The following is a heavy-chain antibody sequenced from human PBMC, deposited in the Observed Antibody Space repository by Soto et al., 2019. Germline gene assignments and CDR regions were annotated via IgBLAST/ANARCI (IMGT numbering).Heavy chain of an antibody. CDR1: GYTFTNYY. CDR2: FNPRGGSA. CDR3: ARQGVVREHWFDP. Sequence: QVQLVQSGAEVKKPGVSVRVSCKASGYTFTNYYIHWIRQAPGQGLEWMGVFNPRGGSATYAQKFQGRLIMTADTSTSTVYMEMSSLRSDDTAEYYCARQGVVREHWFDPWGQGTLVTVSS. V-gene: IGHV1-46*01. J-gene: IGHJ5*02. D-gene: IGHD3-3*01.